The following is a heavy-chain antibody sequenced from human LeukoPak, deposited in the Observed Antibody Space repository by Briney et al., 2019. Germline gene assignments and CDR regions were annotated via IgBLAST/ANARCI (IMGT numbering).Heavy chain of an antibody. V-gene: IGHV3-74*01. CDR1: GNYW. D-gene: IGHD2-2*01. Sequence: GGSLRLSCAASGNYWMHWVRQAPGKGLVWVSHINSDGSWTSYADSVKGRFTISKDNAKNTVYLQMNNLRAGDTAVYYCVSFYETYWGRGTLVTVSS. CDR3: VSFYETY. J-gene: IGHJ4*02. CDR2: INSDGSWT.